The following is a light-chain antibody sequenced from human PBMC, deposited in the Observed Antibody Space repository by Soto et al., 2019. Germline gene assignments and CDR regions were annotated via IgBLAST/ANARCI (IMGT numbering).Light chain of an antibody. J-gene: IGLJ7*01. CDR2: GTS. CDR3: VLSYGGGVV. V-gene: IGLV7-43*01. Sequence: QAVVTQEPSLTVSPGGTVTLTCASSTGAVTRVYGTNWLQQKSGQVPRALIYGTSVKHSWTPDRFSGSLLGGRAALTLSGAQPEDEADYYCVLSYGGGVVFGGGTQLTVL. CDR1: TGAVTRVYG.